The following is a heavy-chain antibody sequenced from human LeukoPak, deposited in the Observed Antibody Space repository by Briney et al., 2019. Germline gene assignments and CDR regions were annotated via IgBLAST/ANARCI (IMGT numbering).Heavy chain of an antibody. J-gene: IGHJ6*03. CDR2: INPNSGGT. Sequence: ASVKVSCKASGYTFSDYYMHWVRQAPGQGLEWMGWINPNSGGTSYAQKFQGRVTMTRDTSVSTAYMELSRLRSDDTAVYSCASRNWVVPAAIVEYYYMDVWGKGTTVTVSS. CDR1: GYTFSDYY. CDR3: ASRNWVVPAAIVEYYYMDV. D-gene: IGHD2-2*01. V-gene: IGHV1-2*02.